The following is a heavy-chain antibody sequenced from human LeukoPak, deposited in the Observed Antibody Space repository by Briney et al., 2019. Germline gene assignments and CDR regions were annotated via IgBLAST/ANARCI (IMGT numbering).Heavy chain of an antibody. CDR2: IRHDGSYQ. V-gene: IGHV3-30*02. Sequence: GGSLRLSCAAFGFTFSSYGMHWVRQTPGKGLEWVAFIRHDGSYQQYADSVKGRFTVSRDNSEDMVYLQMNSLRTEDTAVYYCAKNRDSSDYPRDFDFWGQGTLVTVSS. J-gene: IGHJ4*02. D-gene: IGHD3-22*01. CDR1: GFTFSSYG. CDR3: AKNRDSSDYPRDFDF.